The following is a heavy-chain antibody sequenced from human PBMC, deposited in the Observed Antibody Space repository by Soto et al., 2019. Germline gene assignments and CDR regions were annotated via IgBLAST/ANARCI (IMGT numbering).Heavy chain of an antibody. Sequence: SGPTLVNPTQTLTLTCTFSGFSLTTTGMCVSWIRQPPGKALEWLALIDWDHDKYYNTSLKTRLTISKDTSKNQVVLTMTNMDPVDTATYYCARTAPTGAARPFDYWGQGTLVTVSS. CDR3: ARTAPTGAARPFDY. V-gene: IGHV2-70*01. CDR2: IDWDHDK. J-gene: IGHJ4*02. CDR1: GFSLTTTGMC. D-gene: IGHD6-6*01.